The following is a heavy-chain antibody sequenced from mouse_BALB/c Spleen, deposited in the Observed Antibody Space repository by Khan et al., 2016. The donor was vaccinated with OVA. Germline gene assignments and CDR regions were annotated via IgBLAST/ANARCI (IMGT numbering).Heavy chain of an antibody. J-gene: IGHJ4*01. CDR2: IRLKSNNYAT. D-gene: IGHD1-1*02. CDR1: GFTFSNYW. V-gene: IGHV6-6*02. Sequence: EVQLVESGGGLVQPGGSMKLSCVASGFTFSNYWMNWVRQSPEKGLEWVAEIRLKSNNYATHYAESVKGRFTISRDDSKSSVYLQMNNLRAEDTGIYYCINGLFYYYAMDYWGQGTSVTVSS. CDR3: INGLFYYYAMDY.